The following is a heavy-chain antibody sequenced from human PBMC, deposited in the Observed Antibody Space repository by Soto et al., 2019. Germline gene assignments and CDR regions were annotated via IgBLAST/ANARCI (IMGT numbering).Heavy chain of an antibody. J-gene: IGHJ5*02. V-gene: IGHV4-34*01. D-gene: IGHD6-13*01. Sequence: SETLSLTCAVYGGSFSGYYWSWIRQPPGKGLEWIGEINHSGSTNYNPSLKSRVTISVDTSKNQFSLKLSTVTAADTAVYYCARGGAAAGMGWFDPWGQGTLVTVSS. CDR2: INHSGST. CDR1: GGSFSGYY. CDR3: ARGGAAAGMGWFDP.